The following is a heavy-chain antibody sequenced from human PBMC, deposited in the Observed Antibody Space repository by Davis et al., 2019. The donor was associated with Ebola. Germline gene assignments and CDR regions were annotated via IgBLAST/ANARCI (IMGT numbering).Heavy chain of an antibody. CDR1: GGSISSGDYY. J-gene: IGHJ5*02. CDR2: IYYSGST. Sequence: LRLSCTVSGGSISSGDYYWSWIRQPPGKGLEWIGYIYYSGSTYYNPSLKSRVTISVDTSKNQFSLKLSSVTAADTAVYYCARVPGLRRWFDPWGQGTLVTVSS. D-gene: IGHD4-17*01. V-gene: IGHV4-30-4*01. CDR3: ARVPGLRRWFDP.